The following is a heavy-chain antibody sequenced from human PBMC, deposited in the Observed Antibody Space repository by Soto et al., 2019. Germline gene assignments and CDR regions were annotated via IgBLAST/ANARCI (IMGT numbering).Heavy chain of an antibody. CDR1: GFTFSSYA. CDR2: IGGDGST. D-gene: IGHD1-7*01. CDR3: ARDRNYPRDQFDN. J-gene: IGHJ4*02. V-gene: IGHV3-23*01. Sequence: LRLSCVGSGFTFSSYAMSWVRQAPGRGPEWVSAIGGDGSTWYADSVRGRFTISRDNSKNTVYVQMNSLRAEDTAIYYCARDRNYPRDQFDNWGQGILVTAPQ.